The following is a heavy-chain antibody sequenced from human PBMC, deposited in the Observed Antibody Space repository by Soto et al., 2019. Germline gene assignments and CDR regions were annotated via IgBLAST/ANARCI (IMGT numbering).Heavy chain of an antibody. CDR2: ISYDGSNK. V-gene: IGHV3-30-3*01. CDR1: GFTFSSYA. Sequence: QVQLVESGGGVVQPGRSLRLSCAASGFTFSSYAMHWVRQAPGKGLEWVAVISYDGSNKYYADSVKGRFTISRDNSKNSLYLQVNSLRAEDTAVYYCARDRGSSIWFLPEYDGMDVW. CDR3: ARDRGSSIWFLPEYDGMDV. J-gene: IGHJ6*01. D-gene: IGHD6-13*01.